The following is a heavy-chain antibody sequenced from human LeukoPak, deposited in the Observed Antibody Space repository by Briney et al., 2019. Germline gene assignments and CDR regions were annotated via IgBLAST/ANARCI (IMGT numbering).Heavy chain of an antibody. V-gene: IGHV3-7*01. Sequence: PGGSLRLSCAASGLTFSSYWMSWVRQAPGKGLEWVANIKQDGSEKHYVDSVTGRFTISRDNTKNSLYLQMNSLRADDTAVYYCARDVAGPPQGAFDIWGQGTMVTVSS. CDR2: IKQDGSEK. J-gene: IGHJ3*02. CDR3: ARDVAGPPQGAFDI. CDR1: GLTFSSYW.